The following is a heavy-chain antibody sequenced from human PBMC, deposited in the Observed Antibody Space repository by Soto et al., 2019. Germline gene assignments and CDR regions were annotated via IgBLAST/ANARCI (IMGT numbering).Heavy chain of an antibody. D-gene: IGHD1-26*01. V-gene: IGHV4-39*01. CDR2: IYYSGST. CDR1: GGSISSSSYY. J-gene: IGHJ4*02. CDR3: ARSIQGVVGATSQFDY. Sequence: QLQLQESGPGLVKPSETLSLTCTVSGGSISSSSYYWGWIRQPPGKGLKWIGSIYYSGSTYYNPSLKSRVTISVDTSKNQFSLKLSSVTAADTAVYYCARSIQGVVGATSQFDYWGQGTLVTVSS.